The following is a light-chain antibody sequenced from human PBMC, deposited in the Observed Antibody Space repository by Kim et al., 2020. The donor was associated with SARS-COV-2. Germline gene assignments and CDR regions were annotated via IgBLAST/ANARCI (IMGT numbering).Light chain of an antibody. CDR3: QAWDSTTGV. CDR2: QDN. V-gene: IGLV3-1*01. CDR1: NLGDKY. Sequence: SYELTQPPSVSVSPGQTASITCSGDNLGDKYTCWYLQKPGQSPVLVIYQDNKRPSGIPERFSGSNSGNTATLTISGTQAMDEADYYCQAWDSTTGVFGGGTQLTVL. J-gene: IGLJ2*01.